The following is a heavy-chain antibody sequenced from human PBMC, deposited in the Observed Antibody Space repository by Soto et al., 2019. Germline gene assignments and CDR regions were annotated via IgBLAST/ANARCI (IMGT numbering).Heavy chain of an antibody. CDR3: SRAGILTTPYYFDY. CDR2: IRNKANSYTT. V-gene: IGHV3-72*01. J-gene: IGHJ4*01. Sequence: VGSLRLSCAAFGFTFSDHYMDWVRQAPGKGLEWVGRIRNKANSYTTEYAASVKGRFTISRDDSKNSLFLQMNSLKTEDTAVYYCSRAGILTTPYYFDYWGQGTLVTVSS. D-gene: IGHD4-4*01. CDR1: GFTFSDHY.